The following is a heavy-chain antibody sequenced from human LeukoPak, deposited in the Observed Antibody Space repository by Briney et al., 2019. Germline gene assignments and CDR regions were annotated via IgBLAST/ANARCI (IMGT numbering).Heavy chain of an antibody. V-gene: IGHV3-48*02. CDR2: ISSSSSTI. Sequence: GGSLRLSCVGSGFTFSRYWLNWVRQAPGKGLEWVSYISSSSSTIYYADSVKGRFTISRDNAKNSLYLQMNSLRDEDTAVYYCARASGSYSYFDYWGQGTLVTVSS. CDR1: GFTFSRYW. D-gene: IGHD1-26*01. J-gene: IGHJ4*02. CDR3: ARASGSYSYFDY.